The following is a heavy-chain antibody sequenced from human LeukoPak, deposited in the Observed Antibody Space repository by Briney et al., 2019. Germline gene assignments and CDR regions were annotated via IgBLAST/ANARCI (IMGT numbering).Heavy chain of an antibody. J-gene: IGHJ6*03. CDR1: GFTFDDYG. V-gene: IGHV3-20*01. D-gene: IGHD1-1*01. CDR3: ARAGGTTGTTHYYYMDV. CDR2: INWHGGST. Sequence: PGGSLRLSCAASGFTFDDYGMSWVRQAPGKGLEWVSGINWHGGSTGYADSVKGRFTISRDNAKNSLYLQMNSLRAEDTALYHCARAGGTTGTTHYYYMDVWGKGTTVTVSS.